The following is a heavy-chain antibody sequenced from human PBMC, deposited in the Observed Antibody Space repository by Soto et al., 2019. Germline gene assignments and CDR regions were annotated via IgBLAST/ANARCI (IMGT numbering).Heavy chain of an antibody. CDR1: GFSLSTRGVG. Sequence: QITLNESGPTLVKPTQTLTLTCTFSGFSLSTRGVGVGWIRQPPGKALEWLALLYWDDDERYSPSLMSRLTITQDTSKNQVFLTMTNVDPVDTATYYCAHRPRGFTYYVDYWGQGTLVTVSS. V-gene: IGHV2-5*02. CDR3: AHRPRGFTYYVDY. CDR2: LYWDDDE. J-gene: IGHJ4*02.